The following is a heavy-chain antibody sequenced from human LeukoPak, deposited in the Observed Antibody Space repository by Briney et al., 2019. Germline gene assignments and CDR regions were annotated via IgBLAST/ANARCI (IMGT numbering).Heavy chain of an antibody. J-gene: IGHJ6*03. V-gene: IGHV1-8*01. CDR1: GYTFTSYD. Sequence: ASVKVSCKASGYTFTSYDINWVRQATGQGLEWMGWMNPNSGNTGYAQKFQGRVTMTRNTSISTAYMELSSLRSEDTAVYYCARDRGQLLARDYYYYYYMDVWGKGTTVTVSS. D-gene: IGHD2-2*01. CDR2: MNPNSGNT. CDR3: ARDRGQLLARDYYYYYYMDV.